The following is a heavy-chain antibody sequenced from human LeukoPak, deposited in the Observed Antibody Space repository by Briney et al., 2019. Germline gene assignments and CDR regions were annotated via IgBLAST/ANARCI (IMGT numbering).Heavy chain of an antibody. CDR1: GGSISSYY. CDR2: IYISGST. CDR3: ARDRGTWNDDGFDY. V-gene: IGHV4-4*07. J-gene: IGHJ4*02. D-gene: IGHD1-1*01. Sequence: SETLSLTCTVSGGSISSYYWSWIRQPPGKGLEWIGRIYISGSTNYNPSLKSRVTMSVDTSKNQFSLKLSSVTAADTAVYYCARDRGTWNDDGFDYWGQGTLVTVSS.